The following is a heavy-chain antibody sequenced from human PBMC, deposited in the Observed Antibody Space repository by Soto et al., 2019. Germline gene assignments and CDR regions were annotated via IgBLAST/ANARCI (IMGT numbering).Heavy chain of an antibody. Sequence: EVQLLESGGGLVQPGGSLRLSCAASGFTFSSYAMTWVRQAPGKGLEWVSVISGSGGSAQYADSVRGRFTISRDNAWDTVYLHMNSVRVEDTAIYYCAKDLISSGWSTWFDPRGQGTLVTVSS. CDR1: GFTFSSYA. D-gene: IGHD6-19*01. CDR2: ISGSGGSA. J-gene: IGHJ5*02. V-gene: IGHV3-23*01. CDR3: AKDLISSGWSTWFDP.